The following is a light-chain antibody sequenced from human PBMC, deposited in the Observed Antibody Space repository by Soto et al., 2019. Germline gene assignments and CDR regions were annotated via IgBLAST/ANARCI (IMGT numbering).Light chain of an antibody. J-gene: IGKJ1*01. V-gene: IGKV3-15*01. CDR1: QSVSSD. CDR3: HQYNNWPRT. CDR2: DAS. Sequence: EIVMTQSPATLSASPGERATLSCRASQSVSSDLAWYQQKPGRAPSLLTYDASSRAAGVPARFSGTGSGTEFTLTISSLQSEDFGVYYCHQYNNWPRTFGQGTKVEIE.